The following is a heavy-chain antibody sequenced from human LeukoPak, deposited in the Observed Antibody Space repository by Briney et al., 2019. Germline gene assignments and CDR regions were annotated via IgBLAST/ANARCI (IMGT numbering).Heavy chain of an antibody. CDR3: ARAPDYGDYVGAIDI. Sequence: GRSLSLSCAASGFTFITYDMHWVRQAPGKGLEWVAIIWYDRSNKNYADSVKGRFTISRDNSKNTLYLQMNSLRAEDTAVYYCARAPDYGDYVGAIDIWGQGTMVTVSS. CDR1: GFTFITYD. V-gene: IGHV3-33*01. J-gene: IGHJ3*02. CDR2: IWYDRSNK. D-gene: IGHD4-17*01.